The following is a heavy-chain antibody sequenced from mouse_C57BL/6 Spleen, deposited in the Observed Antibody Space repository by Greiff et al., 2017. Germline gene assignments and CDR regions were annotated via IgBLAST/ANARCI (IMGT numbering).Heavy chain of an antibody. J-gene: IGHJ4*01. Sequence: EVQVVESGGDLVKPGGSLKLSCAASGFTFSSYGMSWVRQTPDKRLEWVATISSGGSYTYYPDSVKGRFTISRDNAKNTLYLQMSSLKSEDTAMYYCAENWDDAMDYWGQGTSVTVSS. CDR1: GFTFSSYG. CDR3: AENWDDAMDY. V-gene: IGHV5-6*01. CDR2: ISSGGSYT. D-gene: IGHD4-1*01.